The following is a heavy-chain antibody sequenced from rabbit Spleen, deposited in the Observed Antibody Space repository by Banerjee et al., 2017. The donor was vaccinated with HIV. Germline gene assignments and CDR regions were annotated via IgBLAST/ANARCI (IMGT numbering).Heavy chain of an antibody. CDR1: GFSLSSSYY. D-gene: IGHD1-1*01. Sequence: QSLEESGGDLVKPEGSLTLTCTASGFSLSSSYYMCWVRQAPGKGLQWIACIGAGSGGTWYASWAKGRFTISKTSSTTVTLQMTSLTVADTATYFCARSGSDTTTRLDLWGPGTLVTVS. CDR2: IGAGSGGT. V-gene: IGHV1S40*01. CDR3: ARSGSDTTTRLDL. J-gene: IGHJ3*01.